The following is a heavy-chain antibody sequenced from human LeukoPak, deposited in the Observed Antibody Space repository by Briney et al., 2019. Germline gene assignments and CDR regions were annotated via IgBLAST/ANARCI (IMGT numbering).Heavy chain of an antibody. D-gene: IGHD2-2*01. Sequence: GASVKVSCKASGYTFTTYAIHWVRQAPGQRLEWMGWINAGNGNTKYSQKFQGRVTITRDTSASTAYMEVSSLRSEDTAVYYCARAPRGNSGYCSSTSCTDHGYNWFDPWGQGTLVTVSS. CDR3: ARAPRGNSGYCSSTSCTDHGYNWFDP. CDR2: INAGNGNT. V-gene: IGHV1-3*01. J-gene: IGHJ5*02. CDR1: GYTFTTYA.